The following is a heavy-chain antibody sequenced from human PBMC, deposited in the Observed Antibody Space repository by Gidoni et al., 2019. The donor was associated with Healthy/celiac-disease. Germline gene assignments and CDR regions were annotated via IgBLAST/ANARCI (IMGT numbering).Heavy chain of an antibody. Sequence: EVQLVESGGGLVKPGGSLRLSCAASGFTFSSYSMNWLRQAPGTGLEWCSSISSSSSYIYYADSVKGRFTISRDNAKNSLYLQMNSLRAEDTAVYYCARDTLAALDYWGQGTLVTVSS. CDR1: GFTFSSYS. CDR2: ISSSSSYI. CDR3: ARDTLAALDY. V-gene: IGHV3-21*01. D-gene: IGHD6-13*01. J-gene: IGHJ4*02.